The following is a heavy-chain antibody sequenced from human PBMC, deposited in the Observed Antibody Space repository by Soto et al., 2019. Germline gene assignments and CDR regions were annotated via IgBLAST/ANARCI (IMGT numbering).Heavy chain of an antibody. CDR1: GFTFSSFG. D-gene: IGHD3-3*01. J-gene: IGHJ6*02. V-gene: IGHV3-33*01. CDR2: IWYDGSKK. CDR3: SRDASYYSLWSGYYPSRNGMDV. Sequence: QVQVVESGGGVVQPGRSLRLSCAASGFTFSSFGMHWVRQAPGKGLEWVSIIWYDGSKKSYGDSVKGRFTISRDNSRNTVYLQMYSLRAEETAVYYCSRDASYYSLWSGYYPSRNGMDVWGQGTTVTVSS.